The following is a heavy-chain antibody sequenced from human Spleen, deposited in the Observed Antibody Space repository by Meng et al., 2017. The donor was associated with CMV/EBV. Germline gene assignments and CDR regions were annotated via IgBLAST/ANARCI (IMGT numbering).Heavy chain of an antibody. CDR1: GYTFTTYD. CDR3: ASRPPPSYYYDSGAYGDAFDV. J-gene: IGHJ3*01. D-gene: IGHD3-22*01. CDR2: MNPNSGNT. V-gene: IGHV1-8*01. Sequence: ASVKVSCKASGYTFTTYDINWVRQATGQGLEWMGWMNPNSGNTGYAQKFQGRVTLTRVTSISTAYMELSSLTSDDTAVYYCASRPPPSYYYDSGAYGDAFDVWGQGTMVTVSS.